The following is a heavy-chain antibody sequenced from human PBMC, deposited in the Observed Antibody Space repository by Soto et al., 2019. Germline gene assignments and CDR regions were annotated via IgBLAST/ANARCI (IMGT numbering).Heavy chain of an antibody. J-gene: IGHJ4*02. CDR2: INHSGST. D-gene: IGHD5-12*01. CDR1: GGSFSGYY. Sequence: SETLSLTCAVYGGSFSGYYWSWIRQPLGKGLEWIGEINHSGSTNYNPSLKSRVTISVDTSKNQFSLKLSSVTAADTAVYYCARGYSGYDLDYWGQGTLVTVS. V-gene: IGHV4-34*01. CDR3: ARGYSGYDLDY.